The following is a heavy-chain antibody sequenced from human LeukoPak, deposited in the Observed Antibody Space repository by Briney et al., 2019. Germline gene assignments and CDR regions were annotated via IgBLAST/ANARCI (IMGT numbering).Heavy chain of an antibody. CDR3: VRGQYGSFAGAY. D-gene: IGHD6-6*01. CDR1: GGSISSSSYY. J-gene: IGHJ4*02. Sequence: SETLSLTCTVSGGSISSSSYYWGWIRQPPGKGLEWIGSIYYSGSTYYNPSLKSRVTISVDTSKNQFSLKLSSVTAADTAVYYCVRGQYGSFAGAYWGQGTLVTVSS. CDR2: IYYSGST. V-gene: IGHV4-39*01.